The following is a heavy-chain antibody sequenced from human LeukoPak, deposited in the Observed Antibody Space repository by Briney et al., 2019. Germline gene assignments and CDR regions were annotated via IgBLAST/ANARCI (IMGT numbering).Heavy chain of an antibody. CDR2: LYYSGNT. CDR3: ARVYGYNLYYFDY. V-gene: IGHV4-59*01. J-gene: IGHJ4*02. D-gene: IGHD5-24*01. Sequence: PSETLSLTCTVSGGSLSSYYWSWIRQPPGQGLEWIGYLYYSGNTNYNPSLKSRVTISVGTSKKQFSLKLSSVTAADTAVYYCARVYGYNLYYFDYWGQGTLVTVSS. CDR1: GGSLSSYY.